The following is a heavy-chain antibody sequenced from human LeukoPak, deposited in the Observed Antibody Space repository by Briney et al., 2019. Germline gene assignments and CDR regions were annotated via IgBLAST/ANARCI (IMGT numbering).Heavy chain of an antibody. Sequence: PGGSLRLSCVASGFTFSTYWMNWVRQAPGKGLEWVSSISSSSSYIYYADSVKGRFTISRDNAKNSLYLQMNSLRAEDTAVYYCARRYSGSYGAFDIWGQGTMVTVSS. CDR3: ARRYSGSYGAFDI. CDR1: GFTFSTYW. V-gene: IGHV3-21*01. CDR2: ISSSSSYI. J-gene: IGHJ3*02. D-gene: IGHD1-26*01.